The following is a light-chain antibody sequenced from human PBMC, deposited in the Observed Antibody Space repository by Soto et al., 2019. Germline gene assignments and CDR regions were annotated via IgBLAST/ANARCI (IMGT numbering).Light chain of an antibody. CDR1: QSISSY. Sequence: DIQMTQSPSSLSASVGDRVTITCRASQSISSYFNWYQQKPAKAPKLLIYAASSLQSGVQSSFTGSRSGTDFTLTISSLQPEDFATYYCQQSYSNPLTFGGGTKV. V-gene: IGKV1-39*01. CDR3: QQSYSNPLT. J-gene: IGKJ4*01. CDR2: AAS.